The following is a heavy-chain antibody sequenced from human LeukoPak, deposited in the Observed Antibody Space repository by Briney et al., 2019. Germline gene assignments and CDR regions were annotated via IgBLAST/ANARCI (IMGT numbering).Heavy chain of an antibody. CDR3: AGGDYDILTEY. CDR1: GGSISSYY. Sequence: PSETLSLTCTVSGGSISSYYWTWIRQPAGKGLEWIGRMYTSGSTDYNPSLKSRVTMSVDTSKNQFSLKLSSVTAADTAVYYCAGGDYDILTEYWGQGTLVTVSS. V-gene: IGHV4-4*07. D-gene: IGHD3-9*01. J-gene: IGHJ4*02. CDR2: MYTSGST.